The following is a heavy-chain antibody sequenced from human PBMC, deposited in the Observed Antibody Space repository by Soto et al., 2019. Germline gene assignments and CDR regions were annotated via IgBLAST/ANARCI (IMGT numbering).Heavy chain of an antibody. CDR2: ISGSGGST. CDR1: GFTFSSYA. V-gene: IGHV3-23*01. Sequence: PGGSLRLSCAASGFTFSSYAMSWVRQAPGKGLEWASAISGSGGSTYYADSVKGRFTISRDNSKNTLYLQMNSLRAEDTAVYYRAKAVISIAVAESDYYYGMDVWGQGTTVTVSS. D-gene: IGHD6-19*01. J-gene: IGHJ6*02. CDR3: AKAVISIAVAESDYYYGMDV.